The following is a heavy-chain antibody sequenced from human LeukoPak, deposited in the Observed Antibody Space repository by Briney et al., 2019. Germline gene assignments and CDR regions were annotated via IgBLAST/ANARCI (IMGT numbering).Heavy chain of an antibody. D-gene: IGHD1-26*01. Sequence: GGSLRLSCAASGFTFSSYEMNWVRQAPGKGLEWVSYISSSGSTIYYADSVKGRFTISRDNAKNSLYLQMNSLRAEGTAVYYCARGATQIDYWGQGTLVTVSS. CDR3: ARGATQIDY. CDR2: ISSSGSTI. V-gene: IGHV3-48*03. J-gene: IGHJ4*02. CDR1: GFTFSSYE.